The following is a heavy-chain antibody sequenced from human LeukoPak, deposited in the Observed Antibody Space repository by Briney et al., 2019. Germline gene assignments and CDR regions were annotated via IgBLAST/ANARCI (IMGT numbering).Heavy chain of an antibody. D-gene: IGHD4-17*01. Sequence: QAGGSLRLSCAASGFTFSKYWMSWVRQAPGKGLECVANIIQDGSEKYYADSVRGRFTISRDNAKNSLYLQMNSLRAEDTAVYYCARGRTTTVTSYPYYFDFWGQGTLVTVSS. V-gene: IGHV3-7*01. CDR2: IIQDGSEK. CDR1: GFTFSKYW. J-gene: IGHJ4*02. CDR3: ARGRTTTVTSYPYYFDF.